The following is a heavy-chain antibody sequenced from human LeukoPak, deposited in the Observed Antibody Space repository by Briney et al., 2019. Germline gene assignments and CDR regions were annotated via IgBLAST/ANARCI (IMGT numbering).Heavy chain of an antibody. CDR1: GFTVSSNS. J-gene: IGHJ4*02. Sequence: PGGSLRLSCTVSGFTVSSNSMSWVRQAPGKGPEWVSFIYSGGNTHYSDPVKGRFTISRDNSKNTLYLQMNSLRAEDTAVYYCARRAGEYSHPYDYWGQGTLVTVSS. CDR3: ARRAGEYSHPYDY. CDR2: IYSGGNT. D-gene: IGHD4-17*01. V-gene: IGHV3-53*01.